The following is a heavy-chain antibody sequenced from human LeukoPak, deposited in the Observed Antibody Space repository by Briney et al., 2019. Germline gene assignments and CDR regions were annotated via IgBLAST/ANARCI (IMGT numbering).Heavy chain of an antibody. Sequence: PGGSLRLSCAASGFTFNIHAMSWVRQAPGKGLEWVSGISGSGESTFYAASVKGRFTFSRDNSKNTLYLQMNSLSADDTAIYYCAKGFYGGYSDYWGQGTLVTVSS. D-gene: IGHD4-23*01. CDR3: AKGFYGGYSDY. CDR1: GFTFNIHA. V-gene: IGHV3-23*01. J-gene: IGHJ4*02. CDR2: ISGSGEST.